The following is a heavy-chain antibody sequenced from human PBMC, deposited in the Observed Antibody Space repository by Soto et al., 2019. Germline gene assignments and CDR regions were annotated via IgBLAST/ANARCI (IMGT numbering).Heavy chain of an antibody. Sequence: GRSLRLSCAASGFSFSSLAMTWVRQAPGKGLEWVSGIGGSGFSTYYTDAVKGRFTISRENSKNMLFLQMNSLTAEDAAMYYCAKGDYADFLWFGAWGPGTQVTGSS. CDR1: GFSFSSLA. D-gene: IGHD3-16*01. V-gene: IGHV3-23*01. CDR3: AKGDYADFLWFGA. CDR2: IGGSGFST. J-gene: IGHJ5*02.